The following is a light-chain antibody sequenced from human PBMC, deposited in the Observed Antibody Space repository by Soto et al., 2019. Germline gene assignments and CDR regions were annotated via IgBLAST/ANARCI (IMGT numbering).Light chain of an antibody. CDR3: QQYASAPWT. J-gene: IGKJ1*01. V-gene: IGKV3-20*01. Sequence: EIVLTQSPGTLSLSPGERATLSCKASQSVSSSLFAWYQQKPGQAPRLLIYGASTRATDIPDRFSGSGSVTDFTLTISRVEPEEFAEYHCQQYASAPWTFGQGTTVEIK. CDR1: QSVSSSL. CDR2: GAS.